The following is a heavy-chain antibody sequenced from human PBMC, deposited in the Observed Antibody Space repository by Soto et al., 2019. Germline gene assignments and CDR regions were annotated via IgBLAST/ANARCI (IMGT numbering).Heavy chain of an antibody. CDR2: IYHSGTT. J-gene: IGHJ5*02. D-gene: IGHD3-10*01. CDR3: ARDSIGEYWFDP. V-gene: IGHV4-38-2*02. CDR1: GFSISSGYF. Sequence: SETLSLTCAVSGFSISSGYFWGWMRQPPGKVPERLGGIYHSGTTYYHPSVKGRVTISVDTSKTQVSLKMSSGTAADTAVYHCARDSIGEYWFDPWGQGTLVTVSS.